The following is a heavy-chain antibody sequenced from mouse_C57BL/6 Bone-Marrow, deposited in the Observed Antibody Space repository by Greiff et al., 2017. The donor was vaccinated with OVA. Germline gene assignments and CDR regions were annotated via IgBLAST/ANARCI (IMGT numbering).Heavy chain of an antibody. J-gene: IGHJ2*01. D-gene: IGHD1-1*01. CDR3: ARPYYYGSSYDFDY. V-gene: IGHV1-80*01. CDR1: GYAFSSYW. Sequence: QVQLQQSGAELVKPGASVKISCKASGYAFSSYWMNWVKQRPGKGLEWIGQIYPGDGDTNYNGKFKGKATLTADKSSSTAYMQLSSLTSEDSAVYFCARPYYYGSSYDFDYWGQGTTLTVSS. CDR2: IYPGDGDT.